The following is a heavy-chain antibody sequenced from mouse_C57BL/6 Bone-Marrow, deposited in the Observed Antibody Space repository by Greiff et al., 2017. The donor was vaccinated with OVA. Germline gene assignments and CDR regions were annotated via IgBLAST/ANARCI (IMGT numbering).Heavy chain of an antibody. V-gene: IGHV10-1*01. CDR3: VRRSYPGYFDV. Sequence: EVQVVESGGGLVQPKGSLKLSCAASGFSFNTYAMNWVRQAPGTGLEWVARIRSKSNNYATYYADSVKDRFTISRDDSESMLYLQMNNLKTEDTAMYYCVRRSYPGYFDVWGTGTTVTVSS. J-gene: IGHJ1*03. D-gene: IGHD6-1*01. CDR2: IRSKSNNYAT. CDR1: GFSFNTYA.